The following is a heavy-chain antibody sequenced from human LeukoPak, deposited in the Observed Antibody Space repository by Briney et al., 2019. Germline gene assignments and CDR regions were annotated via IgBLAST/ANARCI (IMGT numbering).Heavy chain of an antibody. CDR1: GYTFISYG. CDR3: ARISGTTFRRYYYMDV. Sequence: RASVKVSCKASGYTFISYGISWVRQAPGQGLEWMGWISAYNGDTNYAQRLQDRVTMTTDTSTSTAYMELRSLRSDDTAVYYCARISGTTFRRYYYMDVWGKGTTVTVSS. V-gene: IGHV1-18*01. D-gene: IGHD1-7*01. J-gene: IGHJ6*03. CDR2: ISAYNGDT.